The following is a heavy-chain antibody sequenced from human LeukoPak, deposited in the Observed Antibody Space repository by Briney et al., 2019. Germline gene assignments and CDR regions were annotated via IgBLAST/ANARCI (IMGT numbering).Heavy chain of an antibody. Sequence: GGSLRLSCAASGFTFSDYYMSWIRQAPGKGLEGVSYISSSSSYTNYADSVKGRFTISRDNAKNSLYLQMNSLRAEDTAVYYCAREAQYYYDSSGYLDAFDIWGQGTMVTVSS. D-gene: IGHD3-22*01. CDR3: AREAQYYYDSSGYLDAFDI. CDR1: GFTFSDYY. J-gene: IGHJ3*02. V-gene: IGHV3-11*05. CDR2: ISSSSSYT.